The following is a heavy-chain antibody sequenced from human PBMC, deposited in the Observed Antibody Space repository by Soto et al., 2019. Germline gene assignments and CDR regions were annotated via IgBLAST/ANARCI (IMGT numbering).Heavy chain of an antibody. CDR3: ARPPGYISDWYYFDL. CDR1: GYTSTGYY. CDR2: ISPKSGGT. Sequence: ASVKVSCKASGYTSTGYYMHWVRQAPGQGFEWMGRISPKSGGTNYAQKFEGRVTMTWDTSLKTAYMELSSLISEDTAVYYCARPPGYISDWYYFDLWGQGTLVTVSS. D-gene: IGHD3-9*01. V-gene: IGHV1-2*02. J-gene: IGHJ4*02.